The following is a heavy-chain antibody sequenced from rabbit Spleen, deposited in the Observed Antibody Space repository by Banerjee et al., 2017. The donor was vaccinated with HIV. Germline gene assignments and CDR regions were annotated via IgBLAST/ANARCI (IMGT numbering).Heavy chain of an antibody. D-gene: IGHD8-1*01. Sequence: QEQLVESGGGLVKPGASLTLICTASGFSFSSSYYMCWVRQAPGKGLEWIACISFNSGNTYYATWAKGRFTISKTSSTTVTLQMTSLTVADTTTYFCARDTGSSFSSYGMDLWGQGTLVTVS. J-gene: IGHJ6*01. CDR3: ARDTGSSFSSYGMDL. CDR1: GFSFSSSYY. V-gene: IGHV1S45*01. CDR2: ISFNSGNT.